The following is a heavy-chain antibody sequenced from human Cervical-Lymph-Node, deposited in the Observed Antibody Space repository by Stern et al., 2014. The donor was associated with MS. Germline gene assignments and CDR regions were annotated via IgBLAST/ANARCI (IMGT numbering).Heavy chain of an antibody. Sequence: EVQLVESGAEVKKSGESLKISCRGSGYSFSSHWIGWVRQMPGKGLEWMGMVFPSDSDTRYSPSFQGQVTISADQSLNTAYLQWSSLKASDTAIYYCTRQSDLWSGPSVFDYWGQGTLLTVSS. V-gene: IGHV5-51*01. CDR2: VFPSDSDT. CDR3: TRQSDLWSGPSVFDY. J-gene: IGHJ4*02. D-gene: IGHD3-3*01. CDR1: GYSFSSHW.